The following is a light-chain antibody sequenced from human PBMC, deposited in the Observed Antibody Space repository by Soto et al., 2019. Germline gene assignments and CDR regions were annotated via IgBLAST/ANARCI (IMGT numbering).Light chain of an antibody. Sequence: EIVLTQSPGTLSLSPGERATLSCRASQSVSSSYLAWYQQKPGQAPRLLIYGASSRATGIPDRFSGSGSGTDFTLTISSLQPEDSATYYCQKSYSTPLTFGQGTK. CDR3: QKSYSTPLT. CDR1: QSVSSSY. CDR2: GAS. J-gene: IGKJ2*01. V-gene: IGKV3-20*01.